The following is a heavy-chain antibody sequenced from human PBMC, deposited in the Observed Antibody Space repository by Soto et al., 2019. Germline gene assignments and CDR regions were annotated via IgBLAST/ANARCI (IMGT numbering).Heavy chain of an antibody. J-gene: IGHJ5*02. D-gene: IGHD3-9*01. V-gene: IGHV1-24*01. Sequence: ASVKVSCKVSGYTLTELSMHWVRQAPGKGLEWMGGFDPEDGETIYAQKFQGRVTMTEDTSTDTAYMELSSLRSEDTAVYYCAKLALTGNWFDPWGQGNLVTVSS. CDR1: GYTLTELS. CDR2: FDPEDGET. CDR3: AKLALTGNWFDP.